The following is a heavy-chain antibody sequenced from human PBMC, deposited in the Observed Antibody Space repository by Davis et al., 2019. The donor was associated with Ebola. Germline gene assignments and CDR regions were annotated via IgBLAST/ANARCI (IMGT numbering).Heavy chain of an antibody. Sequence: GGSLRLSCAASGFTFSSYAMSWVRQAPGKGLEWVSAISGSGGSTYYADSVKGRFTISRDNSKNTLYLQMNSLRAEDTAVYYCAKPIGGYDSSGYSDFWGQGTLVTVSS. J-gene: IGHJ4*02. V-gene: IGHV3-23*01. CDR3: AKPIGGYDSSGYSDF. D-gene: IGHD3-22*01. CDR2: ISGSGGST. CDR1: GFTFSSYA.